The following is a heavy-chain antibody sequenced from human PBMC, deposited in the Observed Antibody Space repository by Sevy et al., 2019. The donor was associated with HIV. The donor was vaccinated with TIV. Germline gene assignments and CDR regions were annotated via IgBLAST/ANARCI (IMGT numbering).Heavy chain of an antibody. CDR1: GFTFSGYT. Sequence: GGSLRLSCAASGFTFSGYTLHWVRQAPGKGLEWVAVISFDGSNKYYVDSVKGRFTISRDNSKYTLYLQMNSLRPEDTAVYYCARGGWDIVVVPAAFDIWGQGTMVTVSS. J-gene: IGHJ3*02. CDR3: ARGGWDIVVVPAAFDI. D-gene: IGHD2-2*01. CDR2: ISFDGSNK. V-gene: IGHV3-30-3*01.